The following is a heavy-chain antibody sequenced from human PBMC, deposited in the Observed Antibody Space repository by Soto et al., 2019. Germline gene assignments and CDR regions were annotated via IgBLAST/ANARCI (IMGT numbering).Heavy chain of an antibody. CDR1: GGTFSSYT. Sequence: QVQLVQSGAEVKKPGSSVKVSCKASGGTFSSYTISWVRQAPGQGLEWMGRIIPILGIANYAQKFQGRVTITADKSTSTAYMELSSLRSEDTAVYYCARDGEMATIFDYWGQGTLVTVSS. CDR2: IIPILGIA. V-gene: IGHV1-69*08. D-gene: IGHD5-12*01. J-gene: IGHJ4*02. CDR3: ARDGEMATIFDY.